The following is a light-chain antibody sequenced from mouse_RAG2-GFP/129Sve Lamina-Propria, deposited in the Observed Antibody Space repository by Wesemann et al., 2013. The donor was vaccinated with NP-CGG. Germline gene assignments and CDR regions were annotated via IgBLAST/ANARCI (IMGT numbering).Light chain of an antibody. V-gene: IGKV4-80*01. CDR1: SSVSY. CDR3: QQWSSNPWT. Sequence: QIVLTQSPAIMSASLGEEITLTCSASSSVSYVHWYQQKSGTSPKLWIYLTSNLASGVPARFSGSGSGTSYSLTISSMEAEDAATYYCQQWSSNPWTFGGGTKLEIK. J-gene: IGKJ1*01. CDR2: LTS.